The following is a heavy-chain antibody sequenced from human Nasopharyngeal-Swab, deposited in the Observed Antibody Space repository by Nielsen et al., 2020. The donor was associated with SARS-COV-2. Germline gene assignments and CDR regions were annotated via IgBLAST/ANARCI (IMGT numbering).Heavy chain of an antibody. J-gene: IGHJ4*02. CDR2: VFYSGSI. CDR1: GGSVRGDRESFY. D-gene: IGHD1-7*01. V-gene: IGHV4-61*01. Sequence: SETLSLTCSVSGGSVRGDRESFYWSWLRQPPGKGLEWIGHVFYSGSINSNPSLKSRVTMSVDMSKNQFSLRLSSVTAADTAVYYCARVIDGTTIGYFDYWGQGTQVTVSS. CDR3: ARVIDGTTIGYFDY.